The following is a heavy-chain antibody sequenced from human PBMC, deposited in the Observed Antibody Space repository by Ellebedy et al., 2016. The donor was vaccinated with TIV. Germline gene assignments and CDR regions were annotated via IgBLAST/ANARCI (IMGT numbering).Heavy chain of an antibody. Sequence: SETLSLTXTVSGGSIRSFYWTWIRQPAGGGLEWIRRIYSSGSTDYSPSLKSRLSMSVDVSKNQFSLNRSSLTAADTAVYYCARVRSHYVEALDIWGHGTMVTVSS. CDR3: ARVRSHYVEALDI. CDR1: GGSIRSFY. J-gene: IGHJ3*02. D-gene: IGHD1-26*01. V-gene: IGHV4-4*07. CDR2: IYSSGST.